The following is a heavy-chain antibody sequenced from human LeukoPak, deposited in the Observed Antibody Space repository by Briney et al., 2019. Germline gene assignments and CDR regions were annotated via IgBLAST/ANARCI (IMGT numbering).Heavy chain of an antibody. Sequence: SGGSLRLSCAASGFTFSSYSMNWVRQAPGKGLEWVSYISSGSSTTYYADSVKGRFAISKDNAKNSLFLQMNSLRAEDTAVYYCARDPESGYHYFDYWGQGTLVTVS. CDR2: ISSGSSTT. D-gene: IGHD3-3*01. CDR1: GFTFSSYS. CDR3: ARDPESGYHYFDY. J-gene: IGHJ4*02. V-gene: IGHV3-48*01.